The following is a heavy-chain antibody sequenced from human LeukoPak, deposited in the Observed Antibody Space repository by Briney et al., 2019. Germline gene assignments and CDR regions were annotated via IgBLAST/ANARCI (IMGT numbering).Heavy chain of an antibody. V-gene: IGHV1-2*02. CDR3: ARELLRVTMVRGVMRGRHNWFDP. Sequence: ASVKVSCKASGGTFSSYAINWVRQAPGQGLEWMGWINPNSGGTNYAQKFQGRVTMTRDTSISTAYMELSRLRSDDTAVYYCARELLRVTMVRGVMRGRHNWFDPWGQGTLVTVSS. D-gene: IGHD3-10*01. CDR1: GGTFSSYA. J-gene: IGHJ5*02. CDR2: INPNSGGT.